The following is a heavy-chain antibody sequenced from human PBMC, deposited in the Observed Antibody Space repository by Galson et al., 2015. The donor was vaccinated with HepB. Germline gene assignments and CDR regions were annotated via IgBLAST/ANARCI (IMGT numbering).Heavy chain of an antibody. J-gene: IGHJ4*02. CDR2: ISYAGSNK. CDR3: AKDPYLYSALAGTMAGFDY. Sequence: SLRLSCAASGFTFSSYNMHWVRQAPGKGLEWVAVISYAGSNKYYADSVKGRFTISRDNSKNTLYLQMNSLRAEDTALYYCAKDPYLYSALAGTMAGFDYWGQGTLVTVSS. V-gene: IGHV3-30*18. CDR1: GFTFSSYN. D-gene: IGHD6-19*01.